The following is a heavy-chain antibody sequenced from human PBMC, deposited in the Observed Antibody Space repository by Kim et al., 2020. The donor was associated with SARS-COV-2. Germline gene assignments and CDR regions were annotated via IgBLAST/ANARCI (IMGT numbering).Heavy chain of an antibody. CDR3: ARHRVSFLASYYYYGMDV. D-gene: IGHD2-2*01. V-gene: IGHV4-61*01. CDR1: GGSVSSGSYY. J-gene: IGHJ6*02. Sequence: SETLSLTCTVSGGSVSSGSYYWSWIRQPPGKGLEWIGYIYYSGSTNYNPSLKSRVTISVDTSKNQFSLKLSSVTAADTAVYYCARHRVSFLASYYYYGMDVWGQGTTVTVSS. CDR2: IYYSGST.